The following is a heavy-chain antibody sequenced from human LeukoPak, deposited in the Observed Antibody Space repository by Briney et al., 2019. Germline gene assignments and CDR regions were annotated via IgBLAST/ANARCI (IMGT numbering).Heavy chain of an antibody. Sequence: ASVKVSCKASGYTFTSYDLSRVRQATGQGLEWMGWMNPNSGNAGYAQKFHGRVTMTRNTSISTAYMELSSLRSEDTAVYYCARHTEDTAMVIRFDPWGQGTLVTVSS. CDR2: MNPNSGNA. CDR3: ARHTEDTAMVIRFDP. V-gene: IGHV1-8*01. J-gene: IGHJ5*02. CDR1: GYTFTSYD. D-gene: IGHD5-18*01.